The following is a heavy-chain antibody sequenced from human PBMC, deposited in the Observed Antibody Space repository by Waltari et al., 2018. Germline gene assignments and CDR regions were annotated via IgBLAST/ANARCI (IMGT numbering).Heavy chain of an antibody. Sequence: EVQLVESGGGSVQPGGSLRLSCAASGMTFSNDWMNWVRQAPGEVLEWVANIKQDGSEKNYVDSVEGRFSISRDNAQNSLYLQMNSLRAEDTAIYYCVTGLTTVTAKDYFDHWGQGALVTVSS. D-gene: IGHD4-17*01. CDR3: VTGLTTVTAKDYFDH. J-gene: IGHJ4*02. CDR2: IKQDGSEK. V-gene: IGHV3-7*02. CDR1: GMTFSNDW.